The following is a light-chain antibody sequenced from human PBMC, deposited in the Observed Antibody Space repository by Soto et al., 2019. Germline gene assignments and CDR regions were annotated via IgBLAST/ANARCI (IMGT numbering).Light chain of an antibody. Sequence: HSVLTQPPSVSGAPGQRVTISCTGSSSNIGANSDVHWYQQLAGAAPKLMIYNVYDRPSGISYRFSGSKSGNTASLTISGLQGEDEADYYCSAYTVSRTYVFGTGTKVTV. J-gene: IGLJ1*01. CDR2: NVY. CDR3: SAYTVSRTYV. V-gene: IGLV1-40*01. CDR1: SSNIGANSD.